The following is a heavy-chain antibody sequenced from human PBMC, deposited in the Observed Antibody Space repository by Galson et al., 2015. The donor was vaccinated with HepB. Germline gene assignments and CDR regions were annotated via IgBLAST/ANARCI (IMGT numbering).Heavy chain of an antibody. CDR3: SLEGGGSHSLASAFDV. Sequence: SVKVSCKASRGTFSTFTVSWVRQAPGQGLEWMGGVTPIFGTPNYAQKFQGRVAIAADASTRTVYMELSSLTSQDTAVYDCSLEGGGSHSLASAFDVWGQGTMVTVSP. CDR1: RGTFSTFT. D-gene: IGHD1-26*01. J-gene: IGHJ3*01. CDR2: VTPIFGTP. V-gene: IGHV1-69*13.